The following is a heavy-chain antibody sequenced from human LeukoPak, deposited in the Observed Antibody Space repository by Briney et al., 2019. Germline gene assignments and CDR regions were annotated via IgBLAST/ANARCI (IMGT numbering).Heavy chain of an antibody. D-gene: IGHD1-26*01. J-gene: IGHJ4*02. CDR3: ARENSGSYREFDY. Sequence: SETLSLTCTVSGGSISSYYWTWIRQPAGKGLEWIGRIYPSGSTNYNPSLKSRVTMSVDTSKHQFSLKLSSVTAADTAVYYCARENSGSYREFDYWGQGTLVTVSS. V-gene: IGHV4-4*07. CDR1: GGSISSYY. CDR2: IYPSGST.